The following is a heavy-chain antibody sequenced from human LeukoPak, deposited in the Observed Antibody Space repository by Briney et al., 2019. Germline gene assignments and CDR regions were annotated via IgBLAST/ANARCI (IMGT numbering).Heavy chain of an antibody. J-gene: IGHJ3*02. Sequence: GGSLRLSCAASGFTFSSYSMNWVRQAPGKGLEWVSYISSSSSTIYYADSVKGRFTISRDNAKNSLYLQMNSLRDEDTAVYYCARDPRYCSGGSCFDAFDIWGQGTMVTVSS. V-gene: IGHV3-48*02. CDR2: ISSSSSTI. CDR1: GFTFSSYS. CDR3: ARDPRYCSGGSCFDAFDI. D-gene: IGHD2-15*01.